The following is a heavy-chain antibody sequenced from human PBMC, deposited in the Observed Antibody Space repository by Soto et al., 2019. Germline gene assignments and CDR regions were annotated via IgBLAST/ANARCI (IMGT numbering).Heavy chain of an antibody. V-gene: IGHV1-2*04. Sequence: ASVKVSCKASGYTFTGYYMHWVRQAPGQGLEWMGWINPNSGGTNYAQKFQGWVTMTRDTSISTAYMELSRLRSDDTAVYYCARGVHPIKPFYYYYYGMDVWGQGTTVTVSS. CDR2: INPNSGGT. J-gene: IGHJ6*02. D-gene: IGHD1-1*01. CDR3: ARGVHPIKPFYYYYYGMDV. CDR1: GYTFTGYY.